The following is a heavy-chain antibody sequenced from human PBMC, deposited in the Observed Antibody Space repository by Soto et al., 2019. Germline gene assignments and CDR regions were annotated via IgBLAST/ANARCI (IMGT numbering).Heavy chain of an antibody. J-gene: IGHJ5*02. CDR1: GGSISSYY. CDR3: ARVRLVRKIVVAATPDWWFDP. V-gene: IGHV4-59*01. CDR2: IYYSGST. D-gene: IGHD2-15*01. Sequence: SETLSLTCTVSGGSISSYYWSWIRQPPGKGLEWIGYIYYSGSTNYNPSLKSRVTISVDTSKNQFSLKLSSVTAADTAVYYCARVRLVRKIVVAATPDWWFDPWGQGTLVTVSS.